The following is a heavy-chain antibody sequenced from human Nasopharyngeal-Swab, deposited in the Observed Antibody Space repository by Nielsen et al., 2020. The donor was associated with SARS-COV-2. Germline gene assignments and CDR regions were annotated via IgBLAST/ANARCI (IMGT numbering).Heavy chain of an antibody. J-gene: IGHJ4*02. D-gene: IGHD6-13*01. CDR1: GFTFSSYA. CDR2: IHTDVNNT. Sequence: GGSLRLSCAASGFTFSSYAMSWVRQAPGKGLEWASVIHTDVNNTYYVDSVKGRFTISRDNSKKTLFLQMNSLRVEDTAVYYCAKVRSWRLDAFDSWGQGTLVTVSS. V-gene: IGHV3-23*03. CDR3: AKVRSWRLDAFDS.